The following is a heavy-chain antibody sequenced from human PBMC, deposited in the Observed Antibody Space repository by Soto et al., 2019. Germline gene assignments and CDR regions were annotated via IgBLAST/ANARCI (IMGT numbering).Heavy chain of an antibody. CDR3: ARERGSSSWYYSGMDV. D-gene: IGHD6-13*01. J-gene: IGHJ6*02. Sequence: SLLNGDRKGAGWGLSGDPGRCVRHTPRQRLEWMGGIIPIFGTANYAQKFQGRVTITADESTSTAYMGLSSLRSEDTAVYYCARERGSSSWYYSGMDVWGQGTTVTVSS. CDR1: GWGLSGDP. V-gene: IGHV1-69*01. CDR2: IIPIFGTA.